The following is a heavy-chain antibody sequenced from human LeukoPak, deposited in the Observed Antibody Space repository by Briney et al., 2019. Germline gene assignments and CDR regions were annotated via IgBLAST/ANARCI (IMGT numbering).Heavy chain of an antibody. CDR2: VNIQGTT. Sequence: SETLSLTCGVSGRSITNTNYWTWVRPPPGKGLEWIGEVNIQGTTNYNPSLMGRVAISVDTSENHISLQLTSVTAADTAAYYCARGGGPYRPLDYSGQGTLVTVSS. CDR1: GRSITNTNY. J-gene: IGHJ4*02. CDR3: ARGGGPYRPLDY. V-gene: IGHV4/OR15-8*01.